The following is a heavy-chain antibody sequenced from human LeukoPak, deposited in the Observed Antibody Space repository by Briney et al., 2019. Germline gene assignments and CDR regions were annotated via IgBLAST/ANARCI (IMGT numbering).Heavy chain of an antibody. CDR3: ARGTVTTPNFDY. CDR2: IYYSGST. D-gene: IGHD4-17*01. J-gene: IGHJ4*02. Sequence: SQTLSLTCTVSGGSISSGGYYWTWIRQHPGKGLEWIGYIYYSGSTYYNPSLKSRVTISVDTSKNQFSLKLNSVTAADTAVFYCARGTVTTPNFDYWGQGTLVTVSS. V-gene: IGHV4-31*03. CDR1: GGSISSGGYY.